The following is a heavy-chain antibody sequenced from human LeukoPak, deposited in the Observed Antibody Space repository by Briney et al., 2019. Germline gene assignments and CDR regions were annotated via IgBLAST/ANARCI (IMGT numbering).Heavy chain of an antibody. D-gene: IGHD6-13*01. CDR1: GFTFSSYG. J-gene: IGHJ4*02. CDR3: AKVHSSSWYCFDY. CDR2: IRYDGSNK. V-gene: IGHV3-30*02. Sequence: SGGSLRLSCAASGFTFSSYGMHWVRQAPGKGLEWVAFIRYDGSNKYYADSVKGRFTISRDNSKNTLYLQMNSLRAEDTAVYYCAKVHSSSWYCFDYWGQGTLVTVSS.